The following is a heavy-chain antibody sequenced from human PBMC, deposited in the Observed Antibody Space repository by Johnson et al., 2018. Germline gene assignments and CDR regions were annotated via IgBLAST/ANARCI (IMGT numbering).Heavy chain of an antibody. J-gene: IGHJ3*01. CDR2: IYEDGST. D-gene: IGHD2/OR15-2a*01. CDR3: ARESFSMRTGNDGFDV. V-gene: IGHV4-59*11. Sequence: QVQLQESGPGLVKPSETLSLICTVSGVSLSLHQWDWIRQAPGKGLEWIGVIYEDGSTNYNPSLKSRVTISVDRSKNQFSLKLTSATAADTAVYYCARESFSMRTGNDGFDVLGQVTKVNVSS. CDR1: GVSLSLHQ.